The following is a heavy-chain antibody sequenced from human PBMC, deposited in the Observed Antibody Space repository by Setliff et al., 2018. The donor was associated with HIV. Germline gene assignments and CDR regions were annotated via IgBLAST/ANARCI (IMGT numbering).Heavy chain of an antibody. V-gene: IGHV3-15*07. CDR1: GFTFSNAW. J-gene: IGHJ4*02. CDR2: IKSKTDGGTT. D-gene: IGHD2-2*01. CDR3: TRDWCSSTSCYVEN. Sequence: PGGSLRLSCAASGFTFSNAWMNWVRQAPGKGLEWVGRIKSKTDGGTTDYAAPVKGRFTISRDDSKNTLYLQMNSLKTEDTAVYYCTRDWCSSTSCYVENWGQGTLVTVSS.